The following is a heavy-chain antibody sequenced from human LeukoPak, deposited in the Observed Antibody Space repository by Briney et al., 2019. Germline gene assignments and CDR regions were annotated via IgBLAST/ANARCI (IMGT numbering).Heavy chain of an antibody. V-gene: IGHV4-59*01. D-gene: IGHD3-3*01. J-gene: IGHJ6*03. CDR3: ARGGGVGYYYYYMDV. CDR2: IYYSGST. Sequence: SETLSLTCTVSGGSISSYYWSWIRQPPGKGLEWIGYIYYSGSTNYNPSLKSRVTISVDTSKNQFSLKLSSVTAADTAVYYCARGGGVGYYYYYMDVWGKGTTVTVSS. CDR1: GGSISSYY.